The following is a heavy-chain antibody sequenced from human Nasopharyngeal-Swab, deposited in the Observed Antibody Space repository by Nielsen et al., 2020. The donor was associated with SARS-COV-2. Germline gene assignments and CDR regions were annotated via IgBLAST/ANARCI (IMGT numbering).Heavy chain of an antibody. CDR1: QFNFENFA. D-gene: IGHD6-19*01. V-gene: IGHV3-33*08. CDR2: IWYDGSNK. CDR3: ARGKGTVAGTLFDY. J-gene: IGHJ4*02. Sequence: GESLKISCAASQFNFENFAMHWVRQAPGKGLEWVAVIWYDGSNKYYADSVKGRFTISRDNSKNTLYLQMNSLRAEDTAVYYCARGKGTVAGTLFDYWGQGTLVTVSS.